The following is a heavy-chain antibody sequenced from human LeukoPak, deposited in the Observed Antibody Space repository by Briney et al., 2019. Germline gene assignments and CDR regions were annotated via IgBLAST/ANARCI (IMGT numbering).Heavy chain of an antibody. CDR3: ARSSSSGWYYFDY. J-gene: IGHJ4*02. D-gene: IGHD6-19*01. CDR2: IWYDGSNK. V-gene: IGHV3-33*01. Sequence: SGGPLRLSCAASGFTFGSYGMHWVRQAPGKGLEWVAVIWYDGSNKYYADSVKGRFTISRDNSKNTLYLQMNSLRAEDTAVYYCARSSSSGWYYFDYWGQGTLVTVSS. CDR1: GFTFGSYG.